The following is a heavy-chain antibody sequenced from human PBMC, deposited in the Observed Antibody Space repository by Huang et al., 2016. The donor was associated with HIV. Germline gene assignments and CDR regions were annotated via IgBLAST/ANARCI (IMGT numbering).Heavy chain of an antibody. CDR3: AREGGFLDYMDV. J-gene: IGHJ6*03. V-gene: IGHV4-61*09. Sequence: QVQLQESGPRLVKPSQTLSLTCNVSGDSISRGSYFWIWIRQPAVKGLEWIGHVYISETTNYKPSLKSRVARSVDRSKNQFYLNRGSVTAADAAVYYCAREGGFLDYMDVWGRGATVTVSS. D-gene: IGHD3-3*01. CDR1: GDSISRGSYF. CDR2: VYISETT.